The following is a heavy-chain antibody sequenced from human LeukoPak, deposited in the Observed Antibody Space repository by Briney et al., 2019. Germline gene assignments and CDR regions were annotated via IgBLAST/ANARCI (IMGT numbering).Heavy chain of an antibody. CDR2: IYYSRTT. D-gene: IGHD3-3*01. J-gene: IGHJ4*02. CDR1: GGSISSSSYS. V-gene: IGHV4-39*01. Sequence: SETLSLTCTVSGGSISSSSYSWGWIRQPPGKGLEWLGSIYYSRTTYYNPSLKSRVTISVDTSKIQFSLKLISVADTDTAVYFCARLRFDFWSGYTHPYFDYWGQGTLVTVSS. CDR3: ARLRFDFWSGYTHPYFDY.